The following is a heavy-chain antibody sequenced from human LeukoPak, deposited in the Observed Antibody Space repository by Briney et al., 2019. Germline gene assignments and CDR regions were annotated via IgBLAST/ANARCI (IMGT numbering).Heavy chain of an antibody. D-gene: IGHD2-15*01. V-gene: IGHV1-18*01. CDR2: ISAYNGNT. CDR1: GYTFTSYG. Sequence: GASVKVSCKASGYTFTSYGISWVRQAPGQGLEWMGWISAYNGNTNYAQKLQGRVTMTTDTSTSTAYMELSSLRSEDTAVYYCARDVRPCGSCSNWFDPWGQGTLVTVSS. CDR3: ARDVRPCGSCSNWFDP. J-gene: IGHJ5*02.